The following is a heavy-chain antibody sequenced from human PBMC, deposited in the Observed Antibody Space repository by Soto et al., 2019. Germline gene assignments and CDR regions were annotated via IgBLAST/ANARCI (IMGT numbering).Heavy chain of an antibody. Sequence: SETLSLTCTVSGGSISSSSYYWGWIRQPPGKGLEWIGSNYYSGSTYYNPALKSRVTISVDTSKNQFSLKLSSVTAADTAVYYCARVRFLEWLLSYNWFDHWGQGTLVTVSS. CDR1: GGSISSSSYY. D-gene: IGHD3-3*01. J-gene: IGHJ5*02. V-gene: IGHV4-39*07. CDR3: ARVRFLEWLLSYNWFDH. CDR2: NYYSGST.